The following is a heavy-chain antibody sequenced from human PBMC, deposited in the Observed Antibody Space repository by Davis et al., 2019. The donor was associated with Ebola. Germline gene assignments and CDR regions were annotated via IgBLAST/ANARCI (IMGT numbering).Heavy chain of an antibody. J-gene: IGHJ4*02. D-gene: IGHD2-15*01. Sequence: ASVKVSCKASGYTFTSYDINWVRQAPGQGLEWMGRINPNSGGTNYAQKFQGRVTMTRDTSISTAYMELSRLRSDDTAVYYCARDRGYCSGGSCLGILDYWGQGTLVTVSS. V-gene: IGHV1-2*06. CDR2: INPNSGGT. CDR3: ARDRGYCSGGSCLGILDY. CDR1: GYTFTSYD.